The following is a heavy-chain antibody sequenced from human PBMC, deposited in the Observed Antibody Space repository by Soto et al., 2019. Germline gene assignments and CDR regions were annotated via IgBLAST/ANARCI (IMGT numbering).Heavy chain of an antibody. J-gene: IGHJ4*02. D-gene: IGHD3-22*01. Sequence: PGESPKISCKGSGYSFTSYWISWVRQMPGKGLEWMGRIDPSDSYTNYSPSFQGHVTISADKSISTAYLQWSSLKASDTAMYYCARHDSGPFDYWGQGTLVTVSS. V-gene: IGHV5-10-1*01. CDR2: IDPSDSYT. CDR1: GYSFTSYW. CDR3: ARHDSGPFDY.